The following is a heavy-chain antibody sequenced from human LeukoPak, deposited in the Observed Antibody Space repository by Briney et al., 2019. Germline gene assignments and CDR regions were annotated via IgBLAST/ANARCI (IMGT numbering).Heavy chain of an antibody. CDR2: INPNSGGT. CDR3: ARVKSSGWYQIGY. CDR1: GYTFTGYY. Sequence: ASVKLSCKASGYTFTGYYMQWVRQAPGQGLEGMGWINPNSGGTNYTQKFQGRVTTTRDTSISTAYMELSRLRSDDTAVYYCARVKSSGWYQIGYWGQGTLVTVSS. J-gene: IGHJ4*02. D-gene: IGHD6-19*01. V-gene: IGHV1-2*02.